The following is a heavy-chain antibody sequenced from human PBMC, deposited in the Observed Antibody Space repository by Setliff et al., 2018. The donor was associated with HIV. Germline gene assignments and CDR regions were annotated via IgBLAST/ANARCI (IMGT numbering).Heavy chain of an antibody. CDR2: IYTSGST. J-gene: IGHJ3*01. Sequence: SETLSLTCTASGASISSGNYYWSWIRQPAGKGLEWIGRIYTSGSTNYNPSLKSRVTISLGTSKNQFSLKLSSVTAADTAVYYCARDQADVYNYLLSGAFDFWGQGAMVTVSS. D-gene: IGHD3-10*01. CDR3: ARDQADVYNYLLSGAFDF. CDR1: GASISSGNYY. V-gene: IGHV4-61*02.